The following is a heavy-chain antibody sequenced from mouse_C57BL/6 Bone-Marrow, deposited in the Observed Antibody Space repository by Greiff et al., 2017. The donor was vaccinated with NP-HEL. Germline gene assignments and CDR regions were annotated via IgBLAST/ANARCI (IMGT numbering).Heavy chain of an antibody. CDR1: GYTFTEYT. J-gene: IGHJ3*01. V-gene: IGHV1-62-2*01. CDR3: ARHEGGPLLWLRRTGFAY. Sequence: QVQLQQSGAELVKPGASVKLSCKASGYTFTEYTIHWVKQRSGQGLEWIGWFYPGSGSIKYNEKFKDKATLTADKSSSTVYMELSRLTSEDSAVYFCARHEGGPLLWLRRTGFAYWGQGTLVTVSA. D-gene: IGHD2-2*01. CDR2: FYPGSGSI.